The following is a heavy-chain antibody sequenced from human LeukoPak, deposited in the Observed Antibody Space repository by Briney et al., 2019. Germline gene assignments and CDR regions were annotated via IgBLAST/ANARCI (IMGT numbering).Heavy chain of an antibody. CDR2: IYYSGST. CDR3: ARDLGSSGYYYDY. CDR1: GGSFSGYY. D-gene: IGHD3-22*01. Sequence: SETLSLTCAVYGGSFSGYYWSWIRQPPGKGLEWIGSIYYSGSTYYNPSLKSRVTISVDTSKNQFSLKLSSVTAADTAVCYCARDLGSSGYYYDYWGQGTLVTVSS. V-gene: IGHV4-34*01. J-gene: IGHJ4*02.